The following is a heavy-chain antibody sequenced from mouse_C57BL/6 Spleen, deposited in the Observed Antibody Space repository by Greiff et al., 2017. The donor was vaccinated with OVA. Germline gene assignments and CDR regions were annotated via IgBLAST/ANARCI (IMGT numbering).Heavy chain of an antibody. V-gene: IGHV1-39*01. CDR3: ARRWLLEDYYAMDY. Sequence: LVEPGASVKISCKASGYSFTDYNMNWVKQSNGKSLEWIGVINPNYGTTSYNQKFKGKATLTVDQSSSTAYMQLNSLTSEDSAVYYCARRWLLEDYYAMDYWGQGTSVTVSS. CDR2: INPNYGTT. D-gene: IGHD2-3*01. J-gene: IGHJ4*01. CDR1: GYSFTDYN.